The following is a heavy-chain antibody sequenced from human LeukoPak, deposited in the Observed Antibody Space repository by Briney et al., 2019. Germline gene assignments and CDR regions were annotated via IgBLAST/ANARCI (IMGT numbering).Heavy chain of an antibody. D-gene: IGHD5-18*01. V-gene: IGHV4-39*01. CDR2: IYYSGST. Sequence: PSETLSLTCTVSGGSISSSSYYWGWIRQPPGKGLEWIGNIYYSGSTYYNPSLKSRVTISVDTSKNQFSLKLSSVTAADTAVYYCARRGYSYADFDYWGQGTLVTVSS. CDR1: GGSISSSSYY. CDR3: ARRGYSYADFDY. J-gene: IGHJ4*02.